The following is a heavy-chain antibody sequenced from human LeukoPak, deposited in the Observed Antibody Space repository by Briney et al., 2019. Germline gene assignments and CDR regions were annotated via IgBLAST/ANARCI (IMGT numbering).Heavy chain of an antibody. V-gene: IGHV3-53*01. J-gene: IGHJ4*02. Sequence: GGSLRLSCAASGFTVSSNYMSWVRQAPGKGLEWVSVIYSGGSTYYADSVKGRFTISRDNSKTTLYLQMHSLRVEDTAVYYCARGLYYYASSGYLYYWGQGTLVTVSS. CDR1: GFTVSSNY. CDR2: IYSGGST. D-gene: IGHD3-22*01. CDR3: ARGLYYYASSGYLYY.